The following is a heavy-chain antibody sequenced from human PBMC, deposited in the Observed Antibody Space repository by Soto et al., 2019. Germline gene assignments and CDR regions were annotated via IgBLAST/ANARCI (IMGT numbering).Heavy chain of an antibody. CDR1: GFTISTHG. Sequence: QAQLVDSGGGVVQPGTSLRLSCAASGFTISTHGMHWFRQAPGKGLEWLSNIWYDGSNKFYEESVKGRFSISKDNSKNTLYLQMSSLRAEDTAVYYCAAATTWNFHFPYWGQGTQVTVSS. D-gene: IGHD1-7*01. J-gene: IGHJ4*02. CDR2: IWYDGSNK. CDR3: AAATTWNFHFPY. V-gene: IGHV3-33*03.